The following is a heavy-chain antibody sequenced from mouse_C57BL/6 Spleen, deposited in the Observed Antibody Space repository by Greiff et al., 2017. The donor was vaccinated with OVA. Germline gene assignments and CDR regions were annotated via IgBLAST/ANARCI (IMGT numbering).Heavy chain of an antibody. CDR1: GFTFSDYY. D-gene: IGHD2-3*01. CDR2: INYDGSST. Sequence: EVKLQESEGGLVQPGSSMKLSCTASGFTFSDYYMAWVRQVPEKGLEWVANINYDGSSTYYLDSLKSRFIISRDNAKNILYLQMSSLKSEDTATYYCARAPYDGWGYFDVWGTGTTVTVSS. CDR3: ARAPYDGWGYFDV. J-gene: IGHJ1*03. V-gene: IGHV5-16*01.